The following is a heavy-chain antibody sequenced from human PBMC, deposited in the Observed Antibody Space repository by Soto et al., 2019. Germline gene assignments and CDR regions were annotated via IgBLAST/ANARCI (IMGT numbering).Heavy chain of an antibody. J-gene: IGHJ4*02. D-gene: IGHD6-19*01. V-gene: IGHV3-48*02. Sequence: EVQLVESGGGLVQPGGSLRLSCAASGFTFSSYSMNWVRQAPGKGLEWVSYISSSSSTIYYADSVKGRFTISRDNAKNSLYLQMDSLRDEDTAVYSCARGVGSGWYGLYWGQGTLVTVSS. CDR1: GFTFSSYS. CDR3: ARGVGSGWYGLY. CDR2: ISSSSSTI.